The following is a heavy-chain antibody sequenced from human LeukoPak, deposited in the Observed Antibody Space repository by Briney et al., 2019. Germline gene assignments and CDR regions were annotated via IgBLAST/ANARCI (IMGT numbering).Heavy chain of an antibody. Sequence: GGSLRLSCVDSGFTFSNYEMNWVRQAPGKGLEWVSYIDSSGSTIHYADSVKGRFTISRDNANNSLYLQMNSLRAEDTAVYYCARGVGRAHYYYYIYVWGEGTTVTVSS. J-gene: IGHJ6*03. CDR3: ARGVGRAHYYYYIYV. D-gene: IGHD3-10*01. V-gene: IGHV3-48*03. CDR2: IDSSGSTI. CDR1: GFTFSNYE.